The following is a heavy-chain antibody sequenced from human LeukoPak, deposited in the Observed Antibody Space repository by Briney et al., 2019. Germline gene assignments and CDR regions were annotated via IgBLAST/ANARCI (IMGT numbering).Heavy chain of an antibody. CDR2: INHSGSA. V-gene: IGHV4-34*01. D-gene: IGHD3-22*01. Sequence: SETLSLTCTVSGDSISSYYWSWIRQPPGKGLEWIGEINHSGSANYNPSLKSRVTISVDTSKNQFSLKLSSVTAADTAVYYCARNGGYYTKRFDYWGQGTLVTVSS. CDR1: GDSISSYY. J-gene: IGHJ4*02. CDR3: ARNGGYYTKRFDY.